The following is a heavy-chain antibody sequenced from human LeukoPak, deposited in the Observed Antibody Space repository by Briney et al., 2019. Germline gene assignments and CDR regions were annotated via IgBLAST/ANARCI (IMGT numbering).Heavy chain of an antibody. J-gene: IGHJ6*03. Sequence: ASETLSLTCTVSGGSISSGGYYWSWIRQRPGKGLEWIGYIYYSGSTYYNPSLKSRVTISVDTSKNQFSLKLSSVTAADTAVYYCARAAYCSSTSCYTPWYYYYYMDVWGKGTTVTVSS. CDR3: ARAAYCSSTSCYTPWYYYYYMDV. D-gene: IGHD2-2*02. CDR2: IYYSGST. V-gene: IGHV4-31*03. CDR1: GGSISSGGYY.